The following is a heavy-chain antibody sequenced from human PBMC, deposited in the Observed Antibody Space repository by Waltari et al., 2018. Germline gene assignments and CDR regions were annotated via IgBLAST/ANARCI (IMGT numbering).Heavy chain of an antibody. CDR3: AKGGFMTKVTTNGMDV. J-gene: IGHJ6*02. CDR1: GFAFDTFA. Sequence: LESGGGLVQPGGSLRLSCISSGFAFDTFAMSWVRRAPGEGQEWVATIVGNGYTYYRDSLRGRFGIFRDNSKNTLYLQMNSLRAEDTAVYYCAKGGFMTKVTTNGMDVWGQGTTVTVSS. V-gene: IGHV3-23*01. D-gene: IGHD4-4*01. CDR2: IVGNGYT.